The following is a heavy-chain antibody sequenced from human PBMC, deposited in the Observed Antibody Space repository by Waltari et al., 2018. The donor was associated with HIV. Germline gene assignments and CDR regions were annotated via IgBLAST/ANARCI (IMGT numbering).Heavy chain of an antibody. CDR2: MFPDNGRS. CDR1: GYTFTSYY. J-gene: IGHJ4*02. CDR3: ARRGSYFDFWGGYSSPAPFDF. V-gene: IGHV1-46*01. D-gene: IGHD3-3*01. Sequence: QVLLEQSGAEVKRPGASVRLSCQTSGYTFTSYYIQWGRQVPGQGLEWMGIMFPDNGRSHAAQKFQGRFSISRDLATNTLFMDLSRLKPEDTATYYCARRGSYFDFWGGYSSPAPFDFWGQGTLVSVSA.